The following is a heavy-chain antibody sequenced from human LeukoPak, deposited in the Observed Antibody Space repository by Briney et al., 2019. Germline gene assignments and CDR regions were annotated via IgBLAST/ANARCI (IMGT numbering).Heavy chain of an antibody. CDR1: GYSFTGYY. D-gene: IGHD6-19*01. CDR2: INPKSGGT. CDR3: ARRVFSGWGYYFDY. V-gene: IGHV1-2*02. Sequence: ASVKVSCKAFGYSFTGYYLDWVRQAPGQGLEWTGWINPKSGGTNYAQKFPGRVTMTRDTSISTAYMELSSLRSDDTAIYYCARRVFSGWGYYFDYWGQGTLVTVSS. J-gene: IGHJ4*02.